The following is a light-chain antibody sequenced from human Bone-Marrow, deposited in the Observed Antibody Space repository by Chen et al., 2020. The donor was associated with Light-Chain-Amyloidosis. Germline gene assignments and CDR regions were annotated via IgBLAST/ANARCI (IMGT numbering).Light chain of an antibody. J-gene: IGKJ1*01. CDR1: QTVGTN. CDR2: DAS. CDR3: HQYNSWPPWT. V-gene: IGKV3-15*01. Sequence: EIVMTQFPATLSVSPGEGATLPCRASQTVGTNLAWYQQKPGQAPRLLIFDASTRATGVPARFSGSASGTEFTLTISNLQSEDIAVYYCHQYNSWPPWTFGRGTKVDIK.